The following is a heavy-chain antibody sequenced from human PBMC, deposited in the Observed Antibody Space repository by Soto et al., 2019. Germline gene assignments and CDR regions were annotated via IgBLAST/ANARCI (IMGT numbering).Heavy chain of an antibody. V-gene: IGHV4-61*01. CDR3: TSAGYDQVSY. Sequence: QVHLQESGPGLVKPSETLSLTCTVSGGSVSSGSYYWNWIRQPPGKGLEWIGYIYYSGSTNYNASLKSRVTMSLDTSKNQVSLKLRSVTAADTAVYYCTSAGYDQVSYWGQGTLVTASS. CDR2: IYYSGST. D-gene: IGHD2-15*01. J-gene: IGHJ4*02. CDR1: GGSVSSGSYY.